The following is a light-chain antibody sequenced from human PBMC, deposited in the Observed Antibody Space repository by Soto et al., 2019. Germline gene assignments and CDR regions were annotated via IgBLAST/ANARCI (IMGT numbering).Light chain of an antibody. Sequence: DIVMTQSPLSLPVTPGEPASISCRSSQSLLHSKGYNYLDWYLQKPGQSPQLLIYLGSNRASGVPDRLNGSGSGTDFTLKISRVEAEDVGVYYCMQALQTPPTFGQGTRLEIK. J-gene: IGKJ5*01. V-gene: IGKV2-28*01. CDR3: MQALQTPPT. CDR2: LGS. CDR1: QSLLHSKGYNY.